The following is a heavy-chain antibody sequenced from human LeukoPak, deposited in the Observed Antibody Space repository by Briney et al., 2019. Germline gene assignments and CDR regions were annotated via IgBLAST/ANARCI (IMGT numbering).Heavy chain of an antibody. D-gene: IGHD4-17*01. CDR3: AKDNGDYLYYFDY. CDR1: GFTFSSYW. CDR2: IWYDGSNK. J-gene: IGHJ4*02. Sequence: PGGSLRLSCAASGFTFSSYWMHWVRQAPGKGLEWVAVIWYDGSNKYYADSVKGRFTISRDNSKNTLYLQMNSLRAEDTAVYYCAKDNGDYLYYFDYWGQGTLVTVSS. V-gene: IGHV3-33*06.